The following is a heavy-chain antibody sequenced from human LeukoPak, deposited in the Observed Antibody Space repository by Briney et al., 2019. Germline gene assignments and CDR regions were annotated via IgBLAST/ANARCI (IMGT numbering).Heavy chain of an antibody. Sequence: GGSLRLSCAASGFTFSSYGMHWVRQAPGKGLEWVAFIRYDGSNKYYADSVKGRFTISRDNSKDTLYLQMNSLRAEDTAVYYCAKDTTPPKAGFDPWGQGTLVTVSS. J-gene: IGHJ5*02. CDR3: AKDTTPPKAGFDP. CDR2: IRYDGSNK. V-gene: IGHV3-30*02. CDR1: GFTFSSYG. D-gene: IGHD1-14*01.